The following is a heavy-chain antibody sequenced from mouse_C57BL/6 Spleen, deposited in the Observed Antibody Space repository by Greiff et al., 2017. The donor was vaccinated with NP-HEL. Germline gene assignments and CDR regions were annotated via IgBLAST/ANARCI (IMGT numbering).Heavy chain of an antibody. V-gene: IGHV1-80*01. CDR1: GYAFSSYW. CDR2: IYPGDGDT. CDR3: AREDITTVVAPFDY. Sequence: VQLQQSGAELVKPGASVKISCKASGYAFSSYWMNWVKQRPGKGLEWIGQIYPGDGDTNYNGKFKGKATLTADKSSSTAYMQLSSLTSEDSAVYFCAREDITTVVAPFDYWGQGTTLTVSS. J-gene: IGHJ2*01. D-gene: IGHD1-1*01.